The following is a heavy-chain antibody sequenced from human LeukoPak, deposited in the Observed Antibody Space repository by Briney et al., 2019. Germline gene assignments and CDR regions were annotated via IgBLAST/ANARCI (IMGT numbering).Heavy chain of an antibody. Sequence: TGGSLRLSCAASGFTFSNYAMSWVRQAPGKGLEWVSAISGSGGNTYYADSVKGRFIVSRDNSKNTLYLHMTSLGAEDTAVYYCVKEGPGHSYGDCWGQGALVTVSS. CDR1: GFTFSNYA. D-gene: IGHD5-18*01. J-gene: IGHJ4*02. V-gene: IGHV3-23*01. CDR3: VKEGPGHSYGDC. CDR2: ISGSGGNT.